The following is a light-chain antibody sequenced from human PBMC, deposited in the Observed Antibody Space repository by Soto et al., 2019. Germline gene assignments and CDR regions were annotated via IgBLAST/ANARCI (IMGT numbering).Light chain of an antibody. J-gene: IGLJ1*01. CDR2: EVN. Sequence: QSVLAQPSSVSGSPGQSITISCTGTSTDFGGYNYVSWYQHHPGKGPKLIIYEVNNRPSGVSDRFSGSKSGNKASLTISNLEAEDESDYYCGSYTSTDTPFVFGTGTKVTVL. CDR1: STDFGGYNY. CDR3: GSYTSTDTPFV. V-gene: IGLV2-14*01.